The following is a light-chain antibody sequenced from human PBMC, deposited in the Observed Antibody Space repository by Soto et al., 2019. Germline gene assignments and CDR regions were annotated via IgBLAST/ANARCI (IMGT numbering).Light chain of an antibody. CDR3: QQLNSYPIT. J-gene: IGKJ5*01. V-gene: IGKV1-9*01. Sequence: LSQSPSFLSASIGDRVPIPCRASQGISSYLAWYQQKPGKAPKLLIYAASTLQSGVPSRFSGSGSGTEFTLTISSLQPEDFETYYCQQLNSYPITFGQGTRLEI. CDR2: AAS. CDR1: QGISSY.